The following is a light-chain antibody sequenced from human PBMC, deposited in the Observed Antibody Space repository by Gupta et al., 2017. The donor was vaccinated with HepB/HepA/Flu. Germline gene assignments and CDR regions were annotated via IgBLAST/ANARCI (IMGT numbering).Light chain of an antibody. J-gene: IGKJ1*01. V-gene: IGKV3-11*01. CDR2: DAS. Sequence: EIVLTQSPATLSLSPGERATLSCRASQSVSSYLAWDQQKPGQGPRLLIYDASNRATGITDRFSGSGSRTDFTLHSRSLEPEDCEGYYCQLRWTFGQGTKVEIK. CDR1: QSVSSY. CDR3: QLRWT.